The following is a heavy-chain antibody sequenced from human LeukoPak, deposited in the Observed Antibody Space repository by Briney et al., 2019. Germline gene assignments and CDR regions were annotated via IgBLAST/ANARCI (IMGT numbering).Heavy chain of an antibody. CDR2: IYHDGST. Sequence: SETLSLTCAVSGGSISSNNWWIWVRQSPEKGLEWIGEIYHDGSTNYNPSLKSRVTISMDKSKNQLSLKLNFVTAADTAVYYCARHEGYCGGDCYPRRFDPWGQGTLVTVSS. CDR3: ARHEGYCGGDCYPRRFDP. CDR1: GGSISSNNW. J-gene: IGHJ5*02. D-gene: IGHD2-21*02. V-gene: IGHV4-4*02.